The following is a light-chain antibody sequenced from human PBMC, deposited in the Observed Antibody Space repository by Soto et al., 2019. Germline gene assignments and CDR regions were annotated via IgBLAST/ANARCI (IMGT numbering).Light chain of an antibody. J-gene: IGKJ2*01. CDR1: QSFSGY. Sequence: DIQMTQSPSSLSASVGDRVTIACRASQSFSGYLNWFQQKPGKAPKLLIYAASTLQSGVPSRFSGSGSGTDFTLTISNLQPEDFATYFCQQSYSTPYTFGQGTKLEIK. CDR3: QQSYSTPYT. CDR2: AAS. V-gene: IGKV1-39*01.